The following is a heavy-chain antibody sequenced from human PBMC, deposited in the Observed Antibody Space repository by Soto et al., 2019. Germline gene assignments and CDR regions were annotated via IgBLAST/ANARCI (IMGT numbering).Heavy chain of an antibody. V-gene: IGHV3-48*02. CDR3: ARPGARTAYAFDI. J-gene: IGHJ3*02. CDR2: ISSSSSTI. Sequence: GGSLRLSCAASGFTFSSYSMNWVRQAPGKGLEWVSYISSSSSTIYYADSVKGCFTISIDNANNSLYLQMNILRDEDTALYYCARPGARTAYAFDIWGQGTMVTVSS. D-gene: IGHD3-10*01. CDR1: GFTFSSYS.